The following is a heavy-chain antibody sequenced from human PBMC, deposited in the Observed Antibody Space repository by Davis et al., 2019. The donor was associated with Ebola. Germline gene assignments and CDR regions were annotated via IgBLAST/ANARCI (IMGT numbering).Heavy chain of an antibody. CDR1: GFTFSSYG. J-gene: IGHJ4*02. V-gene: IGHV3-30*18. Sequence: PGGSLRLSCAASGFTFSSYGMQWVRQAPAKGLQWVAVISFDGILKYYDDSVRGRFTISRDNSKNTLYLQMNSLRAEDTAVYYCVKERDSSGYRANFDYWGQGALVTVSS. CDR3: VKERDSSGYRANFDY. CDR2: ISFDGILK. D-gene: IGHD3-22*01.